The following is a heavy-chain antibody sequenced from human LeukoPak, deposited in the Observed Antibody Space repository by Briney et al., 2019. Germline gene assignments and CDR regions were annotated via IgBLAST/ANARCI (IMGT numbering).Heavy chain of an antibody. CDR2: IKQDGSEK. V-gene: IGHV3-7*01. Sequence: QSGGSLRLSCAASGFTFSSYWMSWVRQAPGKGLEWVANIKQDGSEKYYVDSVKGRFTISRDNAKNSLYLQMNSLRAEDTAVYYCAREATRYDFWSGQPIYYYYYMDVWGKGTTVTVSS. D-gene: IGHD3-3*01. J-gene: IGHJ6*03. CDR3: AREATRYDFWSGQPIYYYYYMDV. CDR1: GFTFSSYW.